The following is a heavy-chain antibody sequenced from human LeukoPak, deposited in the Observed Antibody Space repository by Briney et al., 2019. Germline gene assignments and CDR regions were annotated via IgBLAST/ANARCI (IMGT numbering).Heavy chain of an antibody. D-gene: IGHD4-17*01. J-gene: IGHJ6*03. CDR1: GFTFSSYW. CDR2: IKQDGSET. CDR3: ARDRDYGASARDYYYYMDV. V-gene: IGHV3-7*03. Sequence: GGSLRLSCAASGFTFSSYWMSWVRQAPGKGLEWVANIKQDGSETHYVDSVKGRFTISRDNAKNSLYLQMNSLKTEDTAVYYCARDRDYGASARDYYYYMDVWGKGTTVTVSS.